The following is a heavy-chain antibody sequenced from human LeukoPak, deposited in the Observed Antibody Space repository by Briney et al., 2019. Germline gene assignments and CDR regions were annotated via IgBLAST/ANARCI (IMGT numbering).Heavy chain of an antibody. Sequence: SETLSLTCAVYGGSFSGYYWSWIRQPPGKGLEWIGEINHSGSTNYNPSLKSRVTISVDTSKNQFSLKLSSVTAADTAVYYCASRGTGVTFDYWGQGTLVTASS. CDR2: INHSGST. V-gene: IGHV4-34*01. CDR3: ASRGTGVTFDY. J-gene: IGHJ4*02. CDR1: GGSFSGYY. D-gene: IGHD3/OR15-3a*01.